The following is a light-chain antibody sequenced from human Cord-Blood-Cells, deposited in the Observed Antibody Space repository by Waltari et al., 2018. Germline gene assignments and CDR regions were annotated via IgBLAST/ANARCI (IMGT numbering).Light chain of an antibody. CDR3: QQYNNWWT. CDR1: QSVSSN. V-gene: IGKV3-15*01. CDR2: GAS. J-gene: IGKJ1*01. Sequence: EIVMTQSPATLSVSPGERANLSCRASQSVSSNLAWYQQKPGQAPRLLISGASTRATGIPARFSGSGSGTEFTLTISSLQSEDFAVYYCQQYNNWWTFGQGTKVEIK.